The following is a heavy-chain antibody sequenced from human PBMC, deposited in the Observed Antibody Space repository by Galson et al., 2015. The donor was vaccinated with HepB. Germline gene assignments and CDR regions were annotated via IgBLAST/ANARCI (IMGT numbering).Heavy chain of an antibody. Sequence: SLRLSCAASGFSFSSYTMNRIRQAPGKGLEWISHIDSSSTSIYYADSVNGRFTISRDNAKNSLYLQMNSLRAEDTAIYYCARRRSSGWFFDAFDIWGQGTMVTVSS. CDR1: GFSFSSYT. D-gene: IGHD6-19*01. CDR3: ARRRSSGWFFDAFDI. J-gene: IGHJ3*02. CDR2: IDSSSTSI. V-gene: IGHV3-48*03.